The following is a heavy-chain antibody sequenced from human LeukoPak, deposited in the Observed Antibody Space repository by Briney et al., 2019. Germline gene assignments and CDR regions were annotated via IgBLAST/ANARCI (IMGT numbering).Heavy chain of an antibody. CDR3: VTSTGQQFIPYDY. Sequence: GGSLRLSCAASGFNVSSNCMTWIRQAPGKGLEWVSLIYGADAAYYAESVRGRFMISRDNLKNTLFLQMNSLRVEDTAVYYCVTSTGQQFIPYDYWGQGTHVTVSS. J-gene: IGHJ4*02. CDR2: IYGADAA. V-gene: IGHV3-66*02. D-gene: IGHD6-13*01. CDR1: GFNVSSNC.